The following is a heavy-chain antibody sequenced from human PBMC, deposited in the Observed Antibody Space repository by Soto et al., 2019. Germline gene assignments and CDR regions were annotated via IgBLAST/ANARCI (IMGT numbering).Heavy chain of an antibody. V-gene: IGHV3-23*01. CDR3: VENSGWFNT. CDR2: IDGSGGIT. J-gene: IGHJ5*02. CDR1: GFTFGTTD. D-gene: IGHD3-10*01. Sequence: QLLQSGGGLVQPGGSLTLSCAASGFTFGTTDMSWVRQAPGEGLEWVSTIDGSGGITYYADSVKGRFTISRDNSRNTVYLQMNSLRGDDPALYYCVENSGWFNTWGQGALVTVSS.